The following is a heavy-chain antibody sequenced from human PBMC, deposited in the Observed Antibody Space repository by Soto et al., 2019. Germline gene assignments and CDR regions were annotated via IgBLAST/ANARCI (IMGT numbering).Heavy chain of an antibody. Sequence: QITLKESGPTLVKPTQTLTLTCTFSGFSLSTTGMGVGWIRQPPGKALEWLALIYWDDDKHYSPSLKSMLTXPXXTSKNQVVLTMTIMDPVDTATYYCAHRRGTGDFDYWGQGTLVTVSS. V-gene: IGHV2-5*02. CDR1: GFSLSTTGMG. J-gene: IGHJ4*02. D-gene: IGHD7-27*01. CDR2: IYWDDDK. CDR3: AHRRGTGDFDY.